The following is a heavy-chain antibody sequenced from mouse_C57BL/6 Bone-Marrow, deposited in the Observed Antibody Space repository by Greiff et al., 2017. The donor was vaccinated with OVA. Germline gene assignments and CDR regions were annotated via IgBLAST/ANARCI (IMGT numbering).Heavy chain of an antibody. CDR3: TLWLRRAWFAY. D-gene: IGHD2-2*01. CDR1: GFNIKDDY. Sequence: VNVKQSGAELVRPGASVKLSCTASGFNIKDDYMHWVKQRPEQGLEWIGWIDPENGDTEYASKFQGKATISADTSSNTAYLQLSSLTSEDTAVYYCTLWLRRAWFAYWGQGILVTVSA. CDR2: IDPENGDT. V-gene: IGHV14-4*01. J-gene: IGHJ3*01.